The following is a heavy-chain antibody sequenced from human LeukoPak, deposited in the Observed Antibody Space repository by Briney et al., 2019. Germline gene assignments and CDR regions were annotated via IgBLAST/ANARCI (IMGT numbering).Heavy chain of an antibody. Sequence: SETLSLTCTVSGGSISSSSYYWSWIRQPPGKGLEWIGYIYYSGSTNYNPSLKSRVTISVDTSKNQFSLKLSSVTAADTAVYYCARGGDPDYFDNWGQGTLVTVSS. CDR3: ARGGDPDYFDN. V-gene: IGHV4-61*01. J-gene: IGHJ4*02. D-gene: IGHD7-27*01. CDR2: IYYSGST. CDR1: GGSISSSSYY.